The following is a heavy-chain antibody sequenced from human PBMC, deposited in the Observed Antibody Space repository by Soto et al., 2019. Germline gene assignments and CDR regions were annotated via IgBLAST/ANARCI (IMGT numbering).Heavy chain of an antibody. CDR2: INHSGST. V-gene: IGHV4-34*01. J-gene: IGHJ4*02. D-gene: IGHD2-8*02. CDR3: ARDKITGLFDY. Sequence: SETLSLTCAVYGGSFIGYYWTWIRQPPGTGLEWIGEINHSGSTNYNPSLKSRVTISVDTSKNQFSLELTSVTAADTAVYYCARDKITGLFDYWGQGTLVTVS. CDR1: GGSFIGYY.